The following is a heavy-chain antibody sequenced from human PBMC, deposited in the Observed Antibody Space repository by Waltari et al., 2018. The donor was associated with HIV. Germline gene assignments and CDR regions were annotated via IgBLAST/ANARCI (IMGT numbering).Heavy chain of an antibody. CDR3: AKDIGGYDSFYYYYGMDV. CDR2: MSWDGGST. J-gene: IGHJ6*02. D-gene: IGHD5-12*01. V-gene: IGHV3-43*01. CDR1: GFTFDDYT. Sequence: EVQLLESGGVVVQPGGSLRLSCAASGFTFDDYTMHWFRQAPGKGRGWVSLMSWDGGSTYYADSVKGRFTISRDNSKNSLYLQMNSLRTEDTALYYCAKDIGGYDSFYYYYGMDVWGQGTTVTVSS.